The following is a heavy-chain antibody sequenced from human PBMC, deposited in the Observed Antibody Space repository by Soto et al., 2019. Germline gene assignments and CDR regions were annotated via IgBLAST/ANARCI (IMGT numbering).Heavy chain of an antibody. CDR1: GFIFNSYA. V-gene: IGHV3-23*01. J-gene: IGHJ4*02. Sequence: GGSLRLSCVASGFIFNSYAMTWVRQAPGKGLEWVSVVTYNGDNTYYADSVKGRFTVSRDNSKDTVDLQMNSLRAEDTAVYYCARYIRGPTVFYFDFWGPGVLVTVSS. D-gene: IGHD5-18*01. CDR3: ARYIRGPTVFYFDF. CDR2: VTYNGDNT.